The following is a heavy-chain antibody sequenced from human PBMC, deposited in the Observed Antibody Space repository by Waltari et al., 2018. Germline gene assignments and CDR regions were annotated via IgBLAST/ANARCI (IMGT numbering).Heavy chain of an antibody. D-gene: IGHD3-3*01. CDR3: ARDYDFWSGYPDY. Sequence: EVQLVESGGGLVKPGGSLRLSCAASGFTFSSYSMNWVRQAPGKGLEWVSFISSSSRYIYYADSVKGRFTISRDNAKNSLYLQMNSLRAEDTAVYYCARDYDFWSGYPDYWGQGTLVTVSS. J-gene: IGHJ4*02. V-gene: IGHV3-21*01. CDR2: ISSSSRYI. CDR1: GFTFSSYS.